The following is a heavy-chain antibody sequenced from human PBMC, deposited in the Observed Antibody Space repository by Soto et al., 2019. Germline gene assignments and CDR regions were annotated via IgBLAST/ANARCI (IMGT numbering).Heavy chain of an antibody. Sequence: SETLSLTCAVSGDSIIGTHWWSWVRRPPGKGLEFIGETHHSRGTNYNPSLRSRVTMSLDKSKNQLSLILYSVTAADTGVYYCGRYSAASGTYYFDYGGQETLVTVSS. CDR1: GDSIIGTHW. V-gene: IGHV4-4*02. D-gene: IGHD6-13*01. CDR3: GRYSAASGTYYFDY. J-gene: IGHJ4*01. CDR2: THHSRGT.